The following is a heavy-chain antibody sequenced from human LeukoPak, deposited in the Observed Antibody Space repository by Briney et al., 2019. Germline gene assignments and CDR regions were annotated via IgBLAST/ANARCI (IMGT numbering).Heavy chain of an antibody. CDR3: TRGHWGLQS. D-gene: IGHD7-27*01. J-gene: IGHJ5*02. CDR1: GASVTDYY. CDR2: IHHSGNS. V-gene: IGHV4-59*02. Sequence: SETLSLTCTVSGASVTDYYWSWIRQSPGKGLEWISYIHHSGNSDYDPSLRSRVTTSLDTSKNQFSLNLISVTAADTAVYYCTRGHWGLQSWSQGTLVTVSS.